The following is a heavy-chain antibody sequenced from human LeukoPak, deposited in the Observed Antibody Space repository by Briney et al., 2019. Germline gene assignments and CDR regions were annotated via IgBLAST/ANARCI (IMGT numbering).Heavy chain of an antibody. V-gene: IGHV1-46*01. D-gene: IGHD4/OR15-4a*01. CDR1: GYTFTSYY. J-gene: IGHJ3*02. Sequence: ASVKVSCKASGYTFTSYYMHWVRQAPGQGLEWMGIINPSGGSTSYAQKFQGRVTMTRDTSTSTVYMELSSLRSEDTAVYYCAITLNTIYGANAFDIWGQGTMVTVSS. CDR3: AITLNTIYGANAFDI. CDR2: INPSGGST.